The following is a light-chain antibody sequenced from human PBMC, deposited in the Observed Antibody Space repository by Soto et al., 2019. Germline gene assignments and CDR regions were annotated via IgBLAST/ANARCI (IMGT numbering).Light chain of an antibody. CDR2: DVS. J-gene: IGLJ2*01. Sequence: QSVLTQPASVSGSPGQSITISCTGTSSDVGGYNYVSWYQQHPGKAPKLMIYDVSIRPSGVSNRFSGSKSGNTASLTISGLQAEDEADYYCSSYTSSNRVFGGGTKVTVL. CDR3: SSYTSSNRV. V-gene: IGLV2-14*01. CDR1: SSDVGGYNY.